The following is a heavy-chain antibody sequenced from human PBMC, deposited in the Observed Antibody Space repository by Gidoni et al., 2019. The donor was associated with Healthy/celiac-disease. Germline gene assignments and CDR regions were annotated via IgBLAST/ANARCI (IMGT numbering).Heavy chain of an antibody. CDR1: GGSFSGYY. D-gene: IGHD4-4*01. V-gene: IGHV4-34*01. J-gene: IGHJ6*02. Sequence: QVQLQQWGAGLLKPSETLSLTCAVYGGSFSGYYWSWIRQPPGKGLEWIGEINHSGSTNYNPYLKSRVTISVDTSKNQFSLKLSSVTAADTAVYYCARYSNYYHYYYGMDVWGQGTTVTVSS. CDR3: ARYSNYYHYYYGMDV. CDR2: INHSGST.